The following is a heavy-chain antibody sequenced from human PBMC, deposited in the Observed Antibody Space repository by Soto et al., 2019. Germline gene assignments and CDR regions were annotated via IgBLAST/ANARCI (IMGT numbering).Heavy chain of an antibody. Sequence: RRLSCAATGFSFGSYWMHWVRQAPGQGLLWVAHFNSDKNITTYAGSVKGRFTISRDNAKKTVYLQMDSLRAEDTAMYYCARGNTYDGRTAAFDFWGPGTMVTVSS. V-gene: IGHV3-74*01. D-gene: IGHD3-22*01. CDR3: ARGNTYDGRTAAFDF. J-gene: IGHJ3*01. CDR1: GFSFGSYW. CDR2: FNSDKNIT.